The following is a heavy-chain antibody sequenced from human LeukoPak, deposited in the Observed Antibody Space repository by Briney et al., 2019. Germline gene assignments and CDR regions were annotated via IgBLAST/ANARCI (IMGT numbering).Heavy chain of an antibody. CDR3: ARNSGWFRFDY. Sequence: GGSLRLSCAASGFTFGTYAMTWVRRAPGKGLEWVANIKEDGSDKYYVDSVKGRFTISRDNAKNSLYLQMNSLRAEDTAVYYCARNSGWFRFDYWGQGTLVTVSS. J-gene: IGHJ4*02. CDR2: IKEDGSDK. D-gene: IGHD6-19*01. V-gene: IGHV3-7*03. CDR1: GFTFGTYA.